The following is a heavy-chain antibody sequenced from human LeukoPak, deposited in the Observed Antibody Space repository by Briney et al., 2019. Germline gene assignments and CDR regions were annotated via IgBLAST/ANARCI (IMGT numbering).Heavy chain of an antibody. V-gene: IGHV1-69*05. J-gene: IGHJ4*02. Sequence: GASVKVSCKASGGTFSSYAISWVRQAPGRGGEGMGGIIPIFGTANYAQRFEGRVNMTTDTSTSTADMELRSLRSDDTAVYYCARAYDSSGYCYAHWGQGTLVTVSS. D-gene: IGHD3-22*01. CDR3: ARAYDSSGYCYAH. CDR1: GGTFSSYA. CDR2: IIPIFGTA.